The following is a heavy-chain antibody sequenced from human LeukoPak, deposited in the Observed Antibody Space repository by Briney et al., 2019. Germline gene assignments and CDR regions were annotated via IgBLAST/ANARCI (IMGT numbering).Heavy chain of an antibody. D-gene: IGHD3-10*01. J-gene: IGHJ5*02. CDR1: GGSISSSSYY. CDR3: ARGGYYYGSGSPNWFDP. Sequence: PSETLSLTCTVSGGSISSSSYYWGWIRQPPGKGLEWIGSIYYSGSTYYNPSLKSRVTISVDTSKNQFSLKLSSVTAADTAVYYCARGGYYYGSGSPNWFDPWGQGTLVTVSS. CDR2: IYYSGST. V-gene: IGHV4-39*01.